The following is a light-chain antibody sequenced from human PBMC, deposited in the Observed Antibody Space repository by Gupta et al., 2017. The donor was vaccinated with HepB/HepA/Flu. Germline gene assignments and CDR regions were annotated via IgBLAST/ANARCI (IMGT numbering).Light chain of an antibody. CDR3: QQNNFPWT. Sequence: VLTQSPATLSLSPGERATLSCRANQSVSSSLGWYQQQPGPATRLLNYAASNRATVIPAMCSGSGSATYFILTISRLPPEYVAVYYCQQNNFPWTFGQGTKVDI. J-gene: IGKJ1*01. CDR1: QSVSSS. CDR2: AAS. V-gene: IGKV3-11*01.